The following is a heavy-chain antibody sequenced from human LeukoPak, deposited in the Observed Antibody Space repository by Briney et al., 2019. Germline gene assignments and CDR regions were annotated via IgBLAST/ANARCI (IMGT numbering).Heavy chain of an antibody. CDR3: GRGSADIDY. J-gene: IGHJ4*02. CDR1: GFTFTSYW. V-gene: IGHV3-7*04. D-gene: IGHD3-3*01. Sequence: GGSLRLSCAASGFTFTSYWMSWVRQAPGKGLEWVASINQDGTEKHYVDSVKGRFTISRDNVKNSLFLQMNSLRAEDTAVYYCGRGSADIDYWGQGTLVTVSS. CDR2: INQDGTEK.